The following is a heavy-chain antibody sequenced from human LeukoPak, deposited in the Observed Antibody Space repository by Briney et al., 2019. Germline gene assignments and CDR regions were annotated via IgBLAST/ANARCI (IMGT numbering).Heavy chain of an antibody. CDR1: GYHFPNYW. D-gene: IGHD3-10*02. J-gene: IGHJ5*02. CDR2: IHPSDSQT. CDR3: ARSMFSDTWFDP. Sequence: GESLKISCKASGYHFPNYWIDWVRQMPGKGPEWMGIIHPSDSQTIYSPSFQGQVTISADTSITTAYLQWSSLKASDTAMYYCARSMFSDTWFDPWGQGTLVTVSS. V-gene: IGHV5-51*01.